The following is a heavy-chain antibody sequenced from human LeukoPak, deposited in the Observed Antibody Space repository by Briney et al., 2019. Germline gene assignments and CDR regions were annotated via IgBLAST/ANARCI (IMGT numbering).Heavy chain of an antibody. CDR3: TRDSPHVSEGY. CDR2: IRSKAYGGTT. D-gene: IGHD2/OR15-2a*01. V-gene: IGHV3-49*04. J-gene: IGHJ4*02. Sequence: GGSLRLSCTTSGFIFGDYAMSWVRQAPGKGLQWVGFIRSKAYGGTTEYAASVEGRFTVSRDDSKNIAYLQMNSLKTEDTAVYYCTRDSPHVSEGYWGQGTLVTVSS. CDR1: GFIFGDYA.